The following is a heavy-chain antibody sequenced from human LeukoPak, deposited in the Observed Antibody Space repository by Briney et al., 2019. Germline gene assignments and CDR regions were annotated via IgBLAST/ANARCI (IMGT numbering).Heavy chain of an antibody. V-gene: IGHV3-23*01. CDR1: GFTFSSYA. D-gene: IGHD3-22*01. J-gene: IGHJ4*02. Sequence: GGSLRLSCTASGFTFSSYAMSWVRQAPGKGLEWVSAISGSGGSTYYADSVKGRFTISRDNSKNTLYLQMNSLRAEDTAVYYCAKERGPYYYDSSGYYDPYYFDYWGQGTLVTVSS. CDR3: AKERGPYYYDSSGYYDPYYFDY. CDR2: ISGSGGST.